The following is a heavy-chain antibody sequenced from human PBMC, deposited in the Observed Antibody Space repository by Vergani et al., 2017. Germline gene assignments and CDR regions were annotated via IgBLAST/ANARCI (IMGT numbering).Heavy chain of an antibody. CDR2: INPNSGGT. Sequence: QVQLVQSGAEVKKPGASVKVSCKASGYTFTGYYMHWVRQAPGQGLEWMGWINPNSGGTNYAQKFQGRVTMTRDTSISTAYMELSRLRADDTDVYYWSRAGKAISGSYYKEVNWFDPWGQGTLVTVSS. V-gene: IGHV1-2*02. D-gene: IGHD3-10*01. CDR3: SRAGKAISGSYYKEVNWFDP. CDR1: GYTFTGYY. J-gene: IGHJ5*02.